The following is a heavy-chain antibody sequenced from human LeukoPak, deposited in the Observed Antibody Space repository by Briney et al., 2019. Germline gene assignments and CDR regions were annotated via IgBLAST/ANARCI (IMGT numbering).Heavy chain of an antibody. CDR2: INPNSGAT. J-gene: IGHJ5*02. CDR1: GYTFTVYY. V-gene: IGHV1-2*02. D-gene: IGHD3-22*01. CDR3: ARSWYDSSGYSDH. Sequence: ASVKVSCKASGYTFTVYYIHWVRQAPGQGLEWMGWINPNSGATNSAQKFQGRVTMTRDTSISTVYMELSGLRSDDTAFYYCARSWYDSSGYSDHWGQGTLVSVSS.